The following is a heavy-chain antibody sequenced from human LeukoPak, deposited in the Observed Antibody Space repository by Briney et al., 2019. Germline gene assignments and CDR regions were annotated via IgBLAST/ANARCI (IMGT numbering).Heavy chain of an antibody. D-gene: IGHD2-2*01. CDR1: GGSISSYY. V-gene: IGHV4-59*12. Sequence: SETLSLTCTVSGGSISSYYWSWIRQPPGKGLEWIGYIYYSGSTNYNPSLKSRVTISVDTSKNQFSLELSSVTAADTAVYYCAREGVVRRAFDIWGQGTMVTVSS. CDR3: AREGVVRRAFDI. CDR2: IYYSGST. J-gene: IGHJ3*02.